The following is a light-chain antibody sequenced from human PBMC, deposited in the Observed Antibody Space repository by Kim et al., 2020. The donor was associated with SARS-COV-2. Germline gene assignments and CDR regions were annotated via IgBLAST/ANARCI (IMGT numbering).Light chain of an antibody. J-gene: IGKJ5*01. CDR2: DAS. CDR1: QDISIY. Sequence: DIQMTQSPSSLSASVGDRVTITCQASQDISIYLNWYQQKPGKAPKLLIYDASNLETGVPSRFSGSGSGTDFTFTISSLQPEDIATYYCQQYYNLPITFGQGTRLEIK. V-gene: IGKV1-33*01. CDR3: QQYYNLPIT.